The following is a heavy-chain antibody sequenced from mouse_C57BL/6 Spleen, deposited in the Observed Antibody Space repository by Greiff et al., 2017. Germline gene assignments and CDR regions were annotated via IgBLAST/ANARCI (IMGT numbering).Heavy chain of an antibody. V-gene: IGHV1-54*01. J-gene: IGHJ3*01. CDR1: GYAFTNYL. D-gene: IGHD1-1*01. CDR3: AREGSAYYGTLFAY. Sequence: QVQLQQSGAELVRPGTSVKVSCKASGYAFTNYLIEWVKQRPGQGLEWIGVINPGSGGTNYNEKFKGKATLTADKSSSTAYMQLSSLTSEDSAVYFCAREGSAYYGTLFAYWGQGTLVTVSA. CDR2: INPGSGGT.